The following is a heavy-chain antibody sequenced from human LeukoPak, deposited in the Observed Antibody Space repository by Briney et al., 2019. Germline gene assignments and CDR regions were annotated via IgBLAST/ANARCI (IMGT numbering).Heavy chain of an antibody. CDR1: GFTVSSKY. CDR2: VSGSGGST. Sequence: GGSLRLSCAASGFTVSSKYMSWVRQAPGKGLEWVSAVSGSGGSTYYADSVKGRFTISRDNSKNTLYLQMNSLRAEDTALYYCAKGGPLQWLRFDCWGQGTLVTVSS. V-gene: IGHV3-23*01. D-gene: IGHD5-12*01. CDR3: AKGGPLQWLRFDC. J-gene: IGHJ4*02.